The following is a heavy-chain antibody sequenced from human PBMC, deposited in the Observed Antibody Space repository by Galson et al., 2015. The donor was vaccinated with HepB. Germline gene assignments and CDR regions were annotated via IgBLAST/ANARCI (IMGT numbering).Heavy chain of an antibody. Sequence: SLRLSCAASGLTFSNYGMHWVRQAPGKGLEWVAVIWYDGSNKYYADSVKGRFTISRDNSKNTLYLQMDSLRAEDTAVYYCARGGPRAVADAFDIWGQGTLVTVSS. D-gene: IGHD6-19*01. J-gene: IGHJ3*02. CDR2: IWYDGSNK. CDR1: GLTFSNYG. V-gene: IGHV3-33*01. CDR3: ARGGPRAVADAFDI.